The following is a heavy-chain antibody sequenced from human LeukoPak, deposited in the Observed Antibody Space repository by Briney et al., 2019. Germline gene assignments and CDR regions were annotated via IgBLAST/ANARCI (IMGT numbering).Heavy chain of an antibody. CDR1: GFTFSSNW. CDR3: ARANNSSWHN. Sequence: GGSLRLSSATSGFTFSSNWMSRVRHVPGRGLDWVANIKPDGSAQYYAASVKGRFTVSRDNAKNSLYLRMNSLRVEDTAVYYCARANNSSWHNWGQGTLVTVSA. V-gene: IGHV3-7*01. CDR2: IKPDGSAQ. J-gene: IGHJ4*02. D-gene: IGHD6-13*01.